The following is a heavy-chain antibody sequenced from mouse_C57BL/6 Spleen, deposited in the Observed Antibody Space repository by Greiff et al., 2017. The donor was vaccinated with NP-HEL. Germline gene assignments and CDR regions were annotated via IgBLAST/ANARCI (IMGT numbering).Heavy chain of an antibody. CDR2: IDPNSGGT. CDR1: GYTFTSYW. D-gene: IGHD1-1*01. CDR3: ARSDYYGSSAYYAMDY. Sequence: QVHVKQSGAELVKPGASVKLSCKASGYTFTSYWMHWVKQRPGRGLEWIGRIDPNSGGTKYNEKFKSKATLTVDKPSSTAYMQLSSLTSEDSAVYYCARSDYYGSSAYYAMDYWGQGTSVTVSS. J-gene: IGHJ4*01. V-gene: IGHV1-72*01.